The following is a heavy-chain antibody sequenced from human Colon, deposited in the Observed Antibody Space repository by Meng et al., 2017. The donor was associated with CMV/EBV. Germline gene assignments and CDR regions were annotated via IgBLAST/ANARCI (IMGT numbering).Heavy chain of an antibody. Sequence: SETLSLTCTVSGGTTSSGDYYRTWIRQPPGKGLEWIGNIYYTGTTHYNPSLESRVAISLDTSKNQFSLNLRSVTAADSAVYYCAREVLGFCTSDSCYSAFDVWGRGTTVTVSS. J-gene: IGHJ6*02. CDR2: IYYTGTT. D-gene: IGHD2-2*02. CDR3: AREVLGFCTSDSCYSAFDV. CDR1: GGTTSSGDYY. V-gene: IGHV4-30-4*08.